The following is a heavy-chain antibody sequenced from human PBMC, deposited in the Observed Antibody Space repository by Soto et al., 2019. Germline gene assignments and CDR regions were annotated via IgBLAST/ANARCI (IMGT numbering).Heavy chain of an antibody. V-gene: IGHV1-18*01. J-gene: IGHJ5*02. CDR2: ISAYNGNT. CDR3: ARVLTTVTTNPGWFDP. D-gene: IGHD4-17*01. CDR1: GYTFTSYG. Sequence: GASVKVSCKASGYTFTSYGISWVRQAPGQGLEWMGWISAYNGNTNYAQKLQGRVTMTTDTSTSTAYMELRSLRSDDTAVYYCARVLTTVTTNPGWFDPWGQGTLVTVSS.